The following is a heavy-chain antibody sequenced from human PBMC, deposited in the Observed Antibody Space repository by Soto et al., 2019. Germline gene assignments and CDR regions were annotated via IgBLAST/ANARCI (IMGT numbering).Heavy chain of an antibody. Sequence: ASVKVSCKASGGTFSSYAISWVRQAPGQGLEWMGGIIPIFGTANYAQKFQGRVTITADESTSTAYMELSSLRSEDPAVYYCARKGEAARGYYYGMDVWGQGTTVTVSS. CDR1: GGTFSSYA. CDR2: IIPIFGTA. D-gene: IGHD6-6*01. V-gene: IGHV1-69*13. CDR3: ARKGEAARGYYYGMDV. J-gene: IGHJ6*02.